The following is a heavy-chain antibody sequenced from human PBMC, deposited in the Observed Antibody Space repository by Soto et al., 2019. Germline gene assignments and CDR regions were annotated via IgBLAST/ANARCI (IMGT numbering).Heavy chain of an antibody. Sequence: SETLSLTCTVSGGSISSYYWSWIRQPPGKGLEWIGYIYYSGSTNYNPSLKSRVTISVDTSKNQFSLKLSSVTAADTAVYYCAGTRKNSSSWFYYWGQGTLVTVSS. CDR1: GGSISSYY. CDR3: AGTRKNSSSWFYY. D-gene: IGHD6-13*01. V-gene: IGHV4-59*08. J-gene: IGHJ4*02. CDR2: IYYSGST.